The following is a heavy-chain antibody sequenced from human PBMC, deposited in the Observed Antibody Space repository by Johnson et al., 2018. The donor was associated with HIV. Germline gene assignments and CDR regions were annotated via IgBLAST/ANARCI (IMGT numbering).Heavy chain of an antibody. J-gene: IGHJ3*02. CDR2: SWNSGSI. Sequence: VQLVESGGGLIQPGGSLRLSCAASGFTVSSNYMSWVRQAPGKGLEWVSGISWNSGSIGYVDSVKGRFTISRDNSKNTLYLQMGSLRAEDMAVYYCTKGKIGGGSYYPSSVAFDIWGQGTMVTVSS. CDR3: TKGKIGGGSYYPSSVAFDI. D-gene: IGHD1-26*01. CDR1: GFTVSSNY. V-gene: IGHV3-66*03.